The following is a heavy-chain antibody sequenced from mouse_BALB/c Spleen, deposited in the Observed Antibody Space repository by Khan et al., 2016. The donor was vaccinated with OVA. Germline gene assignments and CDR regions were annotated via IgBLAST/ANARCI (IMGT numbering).Heavy chain of an antibody. CDR1: GYTFTNYG. D-gene: IGHD2-14*01. V-gene: IGHV9-3-1*01. J-gene: IGHJ4*01. CDR3: ARVGYSGTMDY. CDR2: INTSTGEP. Sequence: QVQLQQSGPELKKPGETVKISCKASGYTFTNYGMNWVRQAPGTSLKWMGWINTSTGEPTYADDFRGRFAFSLETSASTAYLQINNLKDEDTATYFCARVGYSGTMDYWCQGTSVTVSS.